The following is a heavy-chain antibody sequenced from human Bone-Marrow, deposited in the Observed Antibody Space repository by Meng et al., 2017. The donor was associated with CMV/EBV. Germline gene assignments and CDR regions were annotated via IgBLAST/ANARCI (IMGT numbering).Heavy chain of an antibody. Sequence: LSCADSGFTVSSNYMSWVRQAPGKGLEWVSIIYSDGRTYYADSVKGRFTISRDNSKNTLYLQMNSLRAEDTAVFYCARGPTGTGFDYWGQGTLVTVSS. CDR1: GFTVSSNY. CDR2: IYSDGRT. CDR3: ARGPTGTGFDY. V-gene: IGHV3-53*01. J-gene: IGHJ4*02. D-gene: IGHD1-1*01.